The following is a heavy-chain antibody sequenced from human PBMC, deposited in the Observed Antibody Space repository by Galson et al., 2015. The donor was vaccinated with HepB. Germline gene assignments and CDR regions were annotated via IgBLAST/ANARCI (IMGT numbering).Heavy chain of an antibody. V-gene: IGHV1-3*04. CDR3: SRGDYDFHP. D-gene: IGHD4-17*01. Sequence: SVKVSCKASGYAFTRYGVHWVRQAPGQSLEWMGWINTVNGNTKYSQKVQGRLTITRNSFANIVYMELNTLRFEDTAVYYCSRGDYDFHPWGQGTLVTVSS. CDR2: INTVNGNT. J-gene: IGHJ5*02. CDR1: GYAFTRYG.